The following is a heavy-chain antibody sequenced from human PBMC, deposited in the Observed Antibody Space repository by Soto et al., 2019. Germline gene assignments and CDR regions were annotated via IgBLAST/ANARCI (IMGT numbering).Heavy chain of an antibody. D-gene: IGHD2-2*01. Sequence: QVQLVQSGAEVKKPGASVKVSCEASGYTFTNYGITWVRQAPGQGLEWMGWISTHNGNTKYAQNLQGRVTMTTATSTTTAYMDLRSLRFDDTAVYYCARDLDCSSTGCYAAWFDPWGQGTLVTVSS. V-gene: IGHV1-18*01. J-gene: IGHJ5*02. CDR2: ISTHNGNT. CDR3: ARDLDCSSTGCYAAWFDP. CDR1: GYTFTNYG.